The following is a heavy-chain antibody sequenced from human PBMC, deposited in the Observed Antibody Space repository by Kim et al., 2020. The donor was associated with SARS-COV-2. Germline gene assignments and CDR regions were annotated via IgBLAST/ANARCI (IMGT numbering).Heavy chain of an antibody. CDR3: AQSIYDSGWFV. V-gene: IGHV6-1*01. D-gene: IGHD6-19*01. J-gene: IGHJ4*02. CDR1: GDSVSSNSVA. Sequence: SQTLSLTCAISGDSVSSNSVAWNWIRQSPSRGLEWLGRTYYRSKWYNEYAVSVKSRITINPDTSKNQFSLQLSSVTPEDTAVYYCAQSIYDSGWFVWGRGTLVTVSS. CDR2: TYYRSKWYN.